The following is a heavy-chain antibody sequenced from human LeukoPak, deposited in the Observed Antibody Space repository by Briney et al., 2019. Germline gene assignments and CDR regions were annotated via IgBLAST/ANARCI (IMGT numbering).Heavy chain of an antibody. CDR3: ARVLQNYYHMDV. CDR2: IYDSGSA. V-gene: IGHV4-59*11. Sequence: SETLSLTCTVSGVSINSHYWSWIRQPPGKGLGWIGFIYDSGSANYKSSLKSRVTMTVDTSKNQFSLKPNSVTAADTAVYYCARVLQNYYHMDVWGKGTTVTVSS. J-gene: IGHJ6*03. D-gene: IGHD3-3*01. CDR1: GVSINSHY.